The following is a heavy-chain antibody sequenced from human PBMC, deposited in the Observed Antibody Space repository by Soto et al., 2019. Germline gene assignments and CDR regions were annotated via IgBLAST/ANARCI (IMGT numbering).Heavy chain of an antibody. J-gene: IGHJ4*02. CDR3: ARGCRSSCPPGATFDY. V-gene: IGHV4-31*03. CDR2: INYSGST. D-gene: IGHD2-2*01. Sequence: PSETLSLTCTVSGGSISSGGYYWSWIRQHQGKGLEWIGDINYSGSTYYNPSLKSRVTISVDTSKNQFSLKLSSVTAADTAVYYCARGCRSSCPPGATFDYWGQGTLVTVSS. CDR1: GGSISSGGYY.